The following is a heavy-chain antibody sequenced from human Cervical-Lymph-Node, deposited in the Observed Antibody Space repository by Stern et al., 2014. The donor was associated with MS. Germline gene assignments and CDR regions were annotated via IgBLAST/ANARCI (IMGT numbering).Heavy chain of an antibody. V-gene: IGHV1-69*06. CDR1: GGIFNIYA. J-gene: IGHJ4*02. D-gene: IGHD3-22*01. Sequence: VQLVESGAEVKKPGSSVKVSCKASGGIFNIYAISWMRQAPGQGLEWMGGIIPTFTTANYAEKFQGRASITADRSTSTVYLELSSLRSEDTAVYYCARDPHYYDTSDYRNWGQGTLVTVSS. CDR2: IIPTFTTA. CDR3: ARDPHYYDTSDYRN.